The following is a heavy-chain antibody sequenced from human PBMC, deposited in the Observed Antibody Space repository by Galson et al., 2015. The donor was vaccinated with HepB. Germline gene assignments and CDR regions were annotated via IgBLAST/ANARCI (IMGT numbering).Heavy chain of an antibody. Sequence: SLRLSCAASGFTFSRYTLSWVRQAPGKGLEWVSSISGSGGATYYADSVKGRFTISRDNSKNTLYLQMNSLRAEDTAVYYCAKDRTLYCSSATCYTGAFDIWGQGTMVTVSS. CDR2: ISGSGGAT. J-gene: IGHJ3*02. V-gene: IGHV3-23*01. CDR1: GFTFSRYT. D-gene: IGHD2-2*02. CDR3: AKDRTLYCSSATCYTGAFDI.